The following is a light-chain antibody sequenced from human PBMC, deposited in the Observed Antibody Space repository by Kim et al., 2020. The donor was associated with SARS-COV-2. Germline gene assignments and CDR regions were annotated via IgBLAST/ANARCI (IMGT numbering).Light chain of an antibody. Sequence: DIVLTQSPDTLSLSPGERATLSCRASQSVSNSYLAWYQQKPGQAPRLLIYGAFRRASGIPDRFTGSGSGTEFTLTINRLEPEDFAVYYCQLYDNSWTFGQGTKVDIK. CDR3: QLYDNSWT. CDR2: GAF. CDR1: QSVSNSY. V-gene: IGKV3-20*01. J-gene: IGKJ1*01.